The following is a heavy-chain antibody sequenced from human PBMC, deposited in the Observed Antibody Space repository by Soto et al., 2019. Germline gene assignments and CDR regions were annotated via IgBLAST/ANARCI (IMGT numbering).Heavy chain of an antibody. J-gene: IGHJ3*02. D-gene: IGHD2-2*03. V-gene: IGHV5-51*01. Sequence: XDSLTISFKTSGYSFISYWVALVRQKPGKGLEWMGTFYPGDSTSTYSPSFQGQVTISVDKSISTAYLHLSSLKASDTAMYYCARIIGYCRNNDCSWTFDIWGQGTTVTVS. CDR2: FYPGDSTS. CDR3: ARIIGYCRNNDCSWTFDI. CDR1: GYSFISYW.